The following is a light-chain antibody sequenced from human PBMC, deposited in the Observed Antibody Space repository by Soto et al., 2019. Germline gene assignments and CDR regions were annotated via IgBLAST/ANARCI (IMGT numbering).Light chain of an antibody. J-gene: IGLJ1*01. CDR3: CSYAGSHTYV. CDR2: DVR. Sequence: QSVLTQPRSVSESPGQSVTISCTGASSDVTNYNSVSWYQQHPGKAPKLIIYDVRKRPSGVPDRFSGSKSDNTASLTISGLQAEDEADYYCCSYAGSHTYVFGTGTKVTVL. V-gene: IGLV2-11*01. CDR1: SSDVTNYNS.